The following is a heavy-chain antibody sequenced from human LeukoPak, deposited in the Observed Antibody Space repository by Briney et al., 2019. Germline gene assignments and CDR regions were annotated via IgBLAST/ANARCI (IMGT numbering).Heavy chain of an antibody. CDR2: IYYSGST. D-gene: IGHD3-16*01. J-gene: IGHJ6*03. V-gene: IGHV4-59*05. Sequence: PSETLSLTCTVSGGSISSYYWSWIRQPPGKGLEWIGSIYYSGSTYYNPSLKSRVTISVDTSKNQFSLKLSSVTAADTAVYYCARHGDYMDVWGKGTTVTVSS. CDR1: GGSISSYY. CDR3: ARHGDYMDV.